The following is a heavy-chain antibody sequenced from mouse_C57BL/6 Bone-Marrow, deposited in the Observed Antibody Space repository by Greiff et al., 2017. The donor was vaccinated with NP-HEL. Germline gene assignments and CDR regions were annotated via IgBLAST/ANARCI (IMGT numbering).Heavy chain of an antibody. D-gene: IGHD2-14*01. Sequence: EVQLQESGGGLVQPGGSLSLSCAASGFTFTDYYMSWVHQPPGKALEWLGFIRNKANGYTTEYSASVKGRFTISRDNSQSSLYLQMNALRAEDSATYYCACYHRGFAYWGQGTLVTVSA. J-gene: IGHJ3*01. CDR2: IRNKANGYTT. CDR3: ACYHRGFAY. V-gene: IGHV7-3*01. CDR1: GFTFTDYY.